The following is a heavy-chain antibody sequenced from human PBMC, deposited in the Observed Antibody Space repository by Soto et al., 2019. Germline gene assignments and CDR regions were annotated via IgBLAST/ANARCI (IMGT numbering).Heavy chain of an antibody. CDR2: ISGSGGST. CDR3: ARHSGYGVLGDY. Sequence: EVQLLESGGGLVQPGGSLRLSCAASGFTFTSYAMSWVRQAPGKGLAWVSAISGSGGSTYYADSVKGRFTISRDNSKNTLYLQMNSLRAADTAVYYCARHSGYGVLGDYWGQGTLVTVSS. J-gene: IGHJ4*02. D-gene: IGHD5-12*01. CDR1: GFTFTSYA. V-gene: IGHV3-23*01.